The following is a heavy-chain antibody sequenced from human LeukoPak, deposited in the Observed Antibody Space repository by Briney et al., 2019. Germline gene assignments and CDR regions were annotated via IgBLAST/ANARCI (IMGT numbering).Heavy chain of an antibody. Sequence: SETLSLTCTVSGDSISSSSYYWGWIRQPPGKGLEWIGSIYYSGSTYYNPSLKSRVTISVDTSKNQFSLKLSSVTAADTAVYYCARHRDSGYDFFGYYYYGMDVWGQGTTVTVSS. CDR3: ARHRDSGYDFFGYYYYGMDV. V-gene: IGHV4-39*01. CDR2: IYYSGST. D-gene: IGHD5-12*01. J-gene: IGHJ6*02. CDR1: GDSISSSSYY.